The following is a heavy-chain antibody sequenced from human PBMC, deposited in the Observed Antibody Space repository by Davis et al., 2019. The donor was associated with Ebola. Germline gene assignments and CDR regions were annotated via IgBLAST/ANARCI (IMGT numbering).Heavy chain of an antibody. CDR2: IYSGGST. V-gene: IGHV3-53*01. CDR1: GFTVSSNY. CDR3: ARGQIYYYGMDV. J-gene: IGHJ6*04. Sequence: GESLKISCAASGFTVSSNYMSWVRQAPGKGLEWVSVIYSGGSTYYADSVKGRFTISRDNSKDTLYLQMNSLRAEDTAVYYCARGQIYYYGMDVWGKGTTVTVSS.